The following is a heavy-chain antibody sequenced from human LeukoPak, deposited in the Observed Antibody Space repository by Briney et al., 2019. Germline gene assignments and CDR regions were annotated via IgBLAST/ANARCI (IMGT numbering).Heavy chain of an antibody. J-gene: IGHJ4*02. D-gene: IGHD5-24*01. V-gene: IGHV4-59*01. CDR3: ARGGGYNSIDY. CDR1: GGSMSSYY. Sequence: PSETLSLTCTVSGGSMSSYYWIWIRQPPGKGLEWSGYIYYSGSTNYNPSLKSRVTVSVDRSKNQFSLKLSSVTAADTAVYYCARGGGYNSIDYWGQGTLVTVSS. CDR2: IYYSGST.